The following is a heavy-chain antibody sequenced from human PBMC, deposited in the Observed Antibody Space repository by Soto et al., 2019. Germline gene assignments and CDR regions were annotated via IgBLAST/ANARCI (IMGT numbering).Heavy chain of an antibody. V-gene: IGHV1-69*13. J-gene: IGHJ4*02. CDR1: GGTFSSYA. CDR3: ARASYYYGSGSGSRAFDY. CDR2: IIPIFGTA. Sequence: SVKVSCKASGGTFSSYAISWVRQAPGQGLEWMGGIIPIFGTANYAQKFQGRVTITADESTSTAYMELSSLRSEDTAVYYCARASYYYGSGSGSRAFDYWGQGTLVTVSS. D-gene: IGHD3-10*01.